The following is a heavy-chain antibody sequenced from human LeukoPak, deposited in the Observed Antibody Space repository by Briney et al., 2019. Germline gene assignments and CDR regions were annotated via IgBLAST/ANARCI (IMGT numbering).Heavy chain of an antibody. D-gene: IGHD6-19*01. CDR3: ASLGSSGWLYYFDY. CDR2: INPNSGGT. J-gene: IGHJ4*02. V-gene: IGHV1-2*04. Sequence: GASVKVSCKASGYTFTGYYMHWVRQAPGQGLEWMGWINPNSGGTNYAQKFQGWVTMTRDTSISTAYMELSRLRSDDTAVYYCASLGSSGWLYYFDYWGQGTLVTVSS. CDR1: GYTFTGYY.